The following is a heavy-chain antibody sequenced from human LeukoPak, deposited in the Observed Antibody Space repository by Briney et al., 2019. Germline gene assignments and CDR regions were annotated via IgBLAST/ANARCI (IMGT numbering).Heavy chain of an antibody. D-gene: IGHD5-18*01. Sequence: VASVKVSCKASGYTFTGYYMHWVRQAPGQGLEWMGWINPNSGGTNYAQKFQGRVTMIRDTSISTAYMELSRLRSDDTAVYYCASSSGYSYGTIDYWGQGTLVTVSS. J-gene: IGHJ4*02. V-gene: IGHV1-2*02. CDR3: ASSSGYSYGTIDY. CDR1: GYTFTGYY. CDR2: INPNSGGT.